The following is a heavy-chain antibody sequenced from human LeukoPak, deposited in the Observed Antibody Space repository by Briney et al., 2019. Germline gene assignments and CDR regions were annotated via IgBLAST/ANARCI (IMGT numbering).Heavy chain of an antibody. CDR3: AREPNDRETSAYKRFDP. J-gene: IGHJ5*02. CDR1: GGSISSYY. CDR2: IYYSGST. Sequence: PSETLSLTCTVSGGSISSYYWSWLGQPPRNGREWIGCIYYSGSTYYNPSLKSRVTISVDTSKNQFSLKLSSVTAAATAVYYCAREPNDRETSAYKRFDPWGQGTLVTVSS. D-gene: IGHD1-1*01. V-gene: IGHV4-59*12.